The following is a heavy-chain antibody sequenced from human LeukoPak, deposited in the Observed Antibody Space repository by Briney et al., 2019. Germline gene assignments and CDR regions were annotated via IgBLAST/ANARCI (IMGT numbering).Heavy chain of an antibody. D-gene: IGHD3-9*01. Sequence: TGGSLRLSCAASGFTFSSYSMNWVRQAPGKGLEWVSSISSSSSYIYYADSVKGRFTISRDNAKNSLYLQMNSLRAEDTAVYYCARVGDYDILTGYYAGYYYMDVWGKGTTVTVSS. CDR1: GFTFSSYS. V-gene: IGHV3-21*01. CDR2: ISSSSSYI. J-gene: IGHJ6*03. CDR3: ARVGDYDILTGYYAGYYYMDV.